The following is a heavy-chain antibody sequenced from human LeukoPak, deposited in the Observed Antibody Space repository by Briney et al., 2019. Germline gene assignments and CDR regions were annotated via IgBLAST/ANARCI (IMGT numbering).Heavy chain of an antibody. CDR1: GGSFSGYY. J-gene: IGHJ4*02. Sequence: PSETLSLTCAVYGGSFSGYYWSLIRQPSGKGLEWIGERNHSGSTNYNPSLKSRVTISVDTSKNQFSLKLSSVTAADTAVYYCARLNPSTADDYGSGSYVLDWGQGTLVTVSS. CDR3: ARLNPSTADDYGSGSYVLD. V-gene: IGHV4-34*01. D-gene: IGHD3-10*01. CDR2: RNHSGST.